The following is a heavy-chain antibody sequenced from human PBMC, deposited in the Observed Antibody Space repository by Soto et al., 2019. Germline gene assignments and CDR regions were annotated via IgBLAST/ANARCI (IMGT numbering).Heavy chain of an antibody. CDR2: ISGYNGDT. CDR1: GYTFSRYG. J-gene: IGHJ6*02. D-gene: IGHD2-8*01. CDR3: AKNGQPPYYYYGMDV. V-gene: IGHV1-18*01. Sequence: QGQLVQSGPEAKKPGASVKVSCKASGYTFSRYGISWVRQAPGQGLEWMGWISGYNGDTKYAQKVQGRVTMTIDTSXXTAYMELRSLTSDDTAIYYCAKNGQPPYYYYGMDVWGQGTTVTVSS.